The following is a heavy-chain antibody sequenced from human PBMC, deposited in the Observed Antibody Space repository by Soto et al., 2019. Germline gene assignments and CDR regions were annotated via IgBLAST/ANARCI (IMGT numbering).Heavy chain of an antibody. Sequence: EVQLLDSGGGLVQPGGSLRLSCAASGFTFSSYAMNWVRQAPGKGLEWLSVISGRGDSTYYADSVKGRFTISRDHCKNTLYLQMTSGRTEDTAVYICARRRPATSSDFRGQGTLVTVSS. CDR1: GFTFSSYA. V-gene: IGHV3-23*01. CDR3: ARRRPATSSDF. D-gene: IGHD6-25*01. CDR2: ISGRGDST. J-gene: IGHJ4*02.